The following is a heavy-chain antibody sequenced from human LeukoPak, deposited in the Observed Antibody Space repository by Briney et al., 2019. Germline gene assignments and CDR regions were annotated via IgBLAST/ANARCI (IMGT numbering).Heavy chain of an antibody. CDR1: GYTLSEVS. Sequence: GASVTVSCKVSGYTLSEVSMNWLRQAPGKGLEWMGGFDPEDGETVYAQKFQRRVTMTEDTYSDTAHMELSSLRSEDTAVYYCATSQLNWQQLVRYGMDVWGQGTTVTVSS. D-gene: IGHD6-13*01. CDR3: ATSQLNWQQLVRYGMDV. V-gene: IGHV1-24*01. J-gene: IGHJ6*02. CDR2: FDPEDGET.